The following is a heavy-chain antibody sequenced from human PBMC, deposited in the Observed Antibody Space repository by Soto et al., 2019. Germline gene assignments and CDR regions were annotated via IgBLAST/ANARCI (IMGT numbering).Heavy chain of an antibody. CDR1: GFTFSSYA. V-gene: IGHV3-23*01. CDR3: ERDRGGDGSGIGY. CDR2: ISCSGNNT. D-gene: IGHD3-10*01. J-gene: IGHJ4*02. Sequence: GGSLRLSCAASGFTFSSYAMSWVRQAPGKGLEWVSVISCSGNNTYYADSVKGRFTISRDNSKNTLYLQMNSLRAEDTAVYYCERDRGGDGSGIGYWGQGTLVTVSS.